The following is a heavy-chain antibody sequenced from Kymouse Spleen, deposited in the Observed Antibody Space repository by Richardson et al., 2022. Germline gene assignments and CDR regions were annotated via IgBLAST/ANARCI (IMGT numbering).Heavy chain of an antibody. CDR3: ARGTARGANWFDP. J-gene: IGHJ5*02. CDR2: IGTAGDT. CDR1: GFTFSSYD. V-gene: IGHV3-13*01. D-gene: IGHD6-6*01. Sequence: EVQLVESGGGLVQPGGSLRLSCAASGFTFSSYDMHWVRQATGKGLEWVSAIGTAGDTYYPGSVKGRFTISRENAKNSLYLQMNSLRAGDTAVYYCARGTARGANWFDPWGQGTLVTVSS.